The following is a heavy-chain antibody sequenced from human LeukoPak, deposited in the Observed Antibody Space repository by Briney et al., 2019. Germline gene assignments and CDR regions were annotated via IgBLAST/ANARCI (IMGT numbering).Heavy chain of an antibody. V-gene: IGHV1-69*05. Sequence: ASVKVSCKASGGTFSSYAISWVRQAPGQGLEWMGGIIPIFDTANYAQKFQGRVTITTDESTSTAYMELSSLRSEDTAVYYCARGGSGSYYGFDYWGQGTLVTVSS. D-gene: IGHD1-26*01. CDR3: ARGGSGSYYGFDY. J-gene: IGHJ4*02. CDR1: GGTFSSYA. CDR2: IIPIFDTA.